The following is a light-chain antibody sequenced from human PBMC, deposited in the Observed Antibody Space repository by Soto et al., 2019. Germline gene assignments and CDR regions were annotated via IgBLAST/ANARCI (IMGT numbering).Light chain of an antibody. CDR3: PRYKSAIT. Sequence: DIQMTQSPSSLSASVGDRVTITCRASQGIANYLAWYQQQPGKAPKLLIYDASTLQSGVPSRFSGSGSGTDFTLTITSLQPEDVATYYCPRYKSAITFGQGTRLEIK. CDR2: DAS. J-gene: IGKJ5*01. V-gene: IGKV1-27*01. CDR1: QGIANY.